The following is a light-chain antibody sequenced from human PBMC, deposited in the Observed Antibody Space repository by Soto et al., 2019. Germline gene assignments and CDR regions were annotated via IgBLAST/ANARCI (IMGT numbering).Light chain of an antibody. Sequence: EIVMTRSPATLSVSPGETASLSCRASQSAGNFLAWYQQKPGQAPRLLIYYISTRATGIPARFSGSGSGTEFTLTISSLQSEDFGVYYCQQYNKWPWTFGRGTKVDIK. CDR2: YIS. J-gene: IGKJ1*01. CDR3: QQYNKWPWT. CDR1: QSAGNF. V-gene: IGKV3D-15*01.